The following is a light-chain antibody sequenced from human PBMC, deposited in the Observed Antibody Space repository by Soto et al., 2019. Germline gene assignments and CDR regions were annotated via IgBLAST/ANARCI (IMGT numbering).Light chain of an antibody. V-gene: IGLV1-44*01. CDR1: GSNIGRYA. Sequence: QSVLTQPPSTSGTPGLRVTVSCSGSGSNIGRYAVNWYQQLPGTAPKLLIYSNDQRPSGVPDRFSGSKSGTSVSLDISGLLSEDEADYYCAAWDDSLNGLVIGGGTKLTVL. J-gene: IGLJ2*01. CDR3: AAWDDSLNGLV. CDR2: SND.